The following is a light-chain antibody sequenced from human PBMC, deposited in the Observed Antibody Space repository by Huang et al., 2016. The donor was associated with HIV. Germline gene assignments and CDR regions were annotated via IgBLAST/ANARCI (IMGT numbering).Light chain of an antibody. CDR3: QQSYSSNT. V-gene: IGKV1-39*01. J-gene: IGKJ3*01. CDR1: KSITNS. CDR2: AAS. Sequence: DIQMTQSPTSLSASVGDRVTLTCRASKSITNSLNWYQQKPGNAPKLLIYAASSLQSGVQSRFSGSGHGTDFTLTISGLRPEEFATYCCQQSYSSNTFGARTRVDI.